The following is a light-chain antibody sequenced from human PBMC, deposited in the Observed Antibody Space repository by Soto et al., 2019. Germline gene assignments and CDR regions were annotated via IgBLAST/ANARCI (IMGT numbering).Light chain of an antibody. CDR3: QRYGGSLWT. CDR2: GAS. J-gene: IGKJ1*01. Sequence: ETVLTQSPGTLSVSPGERATLSCRASQTITTNYLAWYQQKPGQAPRLLIYGASSRATGIPDRFSGSGSGTDFSLTISRLEPEASAVYYCQRYGGSLWTFGQGTKVEIK. V-gene: IGKV3-20*01. CDR1: QTITTNY.